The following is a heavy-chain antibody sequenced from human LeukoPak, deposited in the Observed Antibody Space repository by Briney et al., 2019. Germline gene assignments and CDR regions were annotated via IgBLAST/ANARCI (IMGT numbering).Heavy chain of an antibody. CDR2: ISSSGSTI. J-gene: IGHJ3*01. CDR3: ARGLWSRSNWHVSAFDF. Sequence: GGSLRLSCAASGFTFSTYEMNWVRQAPGKGLEWVSYISSSGSTIYYADSVKGRFTISRDNAKNSLYLQMNSLRAEDTAVYYCARGLWSRSNWHVSAFDFWGQGTMVTVSS. V-gene: IGHV3-48*03. D-gene: IGHD1-1*01. CDR1: GFTFSTYE.